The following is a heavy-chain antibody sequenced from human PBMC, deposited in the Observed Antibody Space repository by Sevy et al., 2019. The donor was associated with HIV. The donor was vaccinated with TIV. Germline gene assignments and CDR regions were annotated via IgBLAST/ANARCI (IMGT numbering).Heavy chain of an antibody. V-gene: IGHV3-30*07. CDR2: IYPDGSRQ. CDR1: GFTFSTHT. Sequence: GGSLRLSCLGSGFTFSTHTMQWVRQAPGKGLEWVAPIYPDGSRQIYTDSLKGRFTISRDNSKNTLFLQMNDLRTEDTAAYFCARALSGGSWYSGFWGQGTQVTVSS. J-gene: IGHJ4*02. D-gene: IGHD6-13*01. CDR3: ARALSGGSWYSGF.